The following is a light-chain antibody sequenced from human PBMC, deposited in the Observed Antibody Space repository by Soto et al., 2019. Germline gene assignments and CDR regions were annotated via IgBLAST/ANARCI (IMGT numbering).Light chain of an antibody. CDR3: QQYNSYSPT. J-gene: IGKJ1*01. Sequence: DIQMTQSPSTLSASVGDRVTITCRASQSISTWLAWYQQEPGKAPKLLIHKASSLQSGVPSRFSGSGSGTDFTLTISSLHPDDFATSYCQQYNSYSPTFGQGTRVEIK. V-gene: IGKV1-5*03. CDR1: QSISTW. CDR2: KAS.